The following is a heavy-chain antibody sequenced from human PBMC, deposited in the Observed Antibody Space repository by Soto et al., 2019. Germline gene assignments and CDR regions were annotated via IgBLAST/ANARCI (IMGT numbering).Heavy chain of an antibody. CDR3: ERMENILPVYPYFAS. J-gene: IGHJ4*02. V-gene: IGHV4-59*01. CDR1: GGSISSYY. Sequence: SETLSLTCTVSGGSISSYYWSWIRQPPGKGLEWIGYIYYSGSTNYNPSLKSRVTISVDTSKNQFSLKLSSVTAADTAVYYCERMENILPVYPYFASGGQGTGVPVS. D-gene: IGHD3-9*01. CDR2: IYYSGST.